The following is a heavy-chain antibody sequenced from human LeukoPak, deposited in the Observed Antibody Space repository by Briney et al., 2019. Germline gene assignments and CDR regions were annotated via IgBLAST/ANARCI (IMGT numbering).Heavy chain of an antibody. Sequence: ASVKVSCKASGYTFTGYSLHRVRQAPGQGLEWMGWVNPNSGGTNYAQKFQGRVTMTRDTSISTAYMELSRLRSDDTAVYYCARDRSWERRDYWGQGTLVTVSS. D-gene: IGHD1-26*01. CDR2: VNPNSGGT. J-gene: IGHJ4*02. V-gene: IGHV1-2*02. CDR1: GYTFTGYS. CDR3: ARDRSWERRDY.